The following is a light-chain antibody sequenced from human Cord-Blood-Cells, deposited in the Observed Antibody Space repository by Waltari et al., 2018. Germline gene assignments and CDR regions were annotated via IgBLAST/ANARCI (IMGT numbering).Light chain of an antibody. Sequence: QSALTQPASVSGSPGQSITISCPGTSSVVGSFNLVSWYQHHPGKAPKLKIYEGSKRPSGVSNRFSGSKSGNTASLTISGLQAEDEADYYCCSYAGSSTFDWVFGGGTKLTVL. CDR2: EGS. J-gene: IGLJ3*02. V-gene: IGLV2-23*03. CDR1: SSVVGSFNL. CDR3: CSYAGSSTFDWV.